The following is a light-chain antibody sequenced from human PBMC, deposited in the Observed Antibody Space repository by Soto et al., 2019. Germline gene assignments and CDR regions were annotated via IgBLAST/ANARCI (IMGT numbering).Light chain of an antibody. CDR1: GSDVGGYNY. Sequence: QSAPTQPASVSGSPGQSITISCTGTGSDVGGYNYVSWYQQHPGKAPKVMIYDVSNRPSGVSNRFSGSKSGNTASLTISGLQAEDEADYYCSSYKSASTPLVFGGGTKLTVL. V-gene: IGLV2-14*01. CDR3: SSYKSASTPLV. J-gene: IGLJ2*01. CDR2: DVS.